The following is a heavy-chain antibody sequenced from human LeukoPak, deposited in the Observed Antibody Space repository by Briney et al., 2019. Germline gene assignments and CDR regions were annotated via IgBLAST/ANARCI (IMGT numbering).Heavy chain of an antibody. CDR3: ARWVVATMFDY. J-gene: IGHJ4*02. CDR2: VKADGNDK. CDR1: GFIFSNYW. V-gene: IGHV3-7*01. D-gene: IGHD5-12*01. Sequence: GGSLRLSCATSGFIFSNYWMTWVRQAPGKGPEWVANVKADGNDKNFVDSVKGRFTIFIDRDKKSMYLQMNSLRVEDTAVYYCARWVVATMFDYWGQGTLVTVSS.